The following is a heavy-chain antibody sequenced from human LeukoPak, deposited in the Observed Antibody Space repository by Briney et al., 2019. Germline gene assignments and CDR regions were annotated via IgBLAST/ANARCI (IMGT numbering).Heavy chain of an antibody. D-gene: IGHD2-15*01. J-gene: IGHJ5*02. CDR3: ARHLRGYCSGGTCWDNWLDP. CDR2: IYSGDSET. Sequence: GESLKISCKASGSRVTNFWIGWVRQMPGKGLEWMGIIYSGDSETRYSPSFQGQVTISFDTSIKTSFPQWSSLKASDTGTYCARHLRGYCSGGTCWDNWLDPWGQGTLVIVSS. V-gene: IGHV5-51*01. CDR1: GSRVTNFW.